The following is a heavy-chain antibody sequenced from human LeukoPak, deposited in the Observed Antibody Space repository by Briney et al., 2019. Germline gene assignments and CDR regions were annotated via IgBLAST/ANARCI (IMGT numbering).Heavy chain of an antibody. CDR1: GFTFSSYE. J-gene: IGHJ5*02. CDR2: ISSSGSTI. CDR3: AREGFTMARGVKYNWFDP. V-gene: IGHV3-48*03. Sequence: PGGSLRLSCAASGFTFSSYEMNWVRQAPGKGLEWVSYISSSGSTIYYADSVKGRFTVSRDNAKNSLYLQMNSLRAEDTAVYYCAREGFTMARGVKYNWFDPWGQGTLVTVSS. D-gene: IGHD3-10*01.